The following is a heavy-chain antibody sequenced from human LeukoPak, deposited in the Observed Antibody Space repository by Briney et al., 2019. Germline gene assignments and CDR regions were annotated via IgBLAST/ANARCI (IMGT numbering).Heavy chain of an antibody. V-gene: IGHV3-23*01. Sequence: GGSLRLSCAASGFTFSSYAMSWVRQAPGKGLEWVSAISGSGGSTYYADSVKGRFTISRDNSKNTLYLQMNGLRAEDTAVYYCAKDLPPNNFWSGYSLDYWGQGTLVTVSS. CDR2: ISGSGGST. D-gene: IGHD3-3*01. J-gene: IGHJ4*02. CDR1: GFTFSSYA. CDR3: AKDLPPNNFWSGYSLDY.